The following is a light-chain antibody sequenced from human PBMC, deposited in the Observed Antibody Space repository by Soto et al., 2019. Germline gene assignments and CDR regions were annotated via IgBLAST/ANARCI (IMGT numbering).Light chain of an antibody. V-gene: IGLV2-14*01. Sequence: QSALTQPTSVSGSTGESITISCTGTSSDIGSYKYVSWYQQHPGKAPKLMIYDVSNRPSGVSNRFSGSKSGNTASLTISGLQAEDEADYYCSSYTSTSPYVFGTGTKVTV. CDR2: DVS. CDR3: SSYTSTSPYV. CDR1: SSDIGSYKY. J-gene: IGLJ1*01.